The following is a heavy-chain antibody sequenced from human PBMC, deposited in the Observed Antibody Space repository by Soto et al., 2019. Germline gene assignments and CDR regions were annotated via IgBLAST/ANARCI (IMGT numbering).Heavy chain of an antibody. Sequence: QVQLVQSGAEVKKPGASVKVSCKASGYTFTSYGISWVRQAPGQGLEWMGWISAYNGNTNYAQTLQGRVTMTTDTSTSTAYMELRRLRSDDTAVYYCARDIGWLFGYYYGMDVWGQGTTVTVSS. CDR2: ISAYNGNT. J-gene: IGHJ6*02. D-gene: IGHD3-10*02. CDR3: ARDIGWLFGYYYGMDV. CDR1: GYTFTSYG. V-gene: IGHV1-18*01.